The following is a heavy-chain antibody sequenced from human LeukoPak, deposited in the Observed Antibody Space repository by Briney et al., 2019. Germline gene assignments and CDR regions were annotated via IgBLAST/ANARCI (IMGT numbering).Heavy chain of an antibody. V-gene: IGHV1-2*02. J-gene: IGHJ4*02. CDR1: GYTFTGYN. CDR2: INPNSSDT. Sequence: GASVKVSCKASGYTFTGYNIHWVRQAPGQGLEWMGWINPNSSDTNYALKFQGRVTMTRDTSISTAYMELSRLASDDTGVYYCARAPDLYYFDFWGQGTLVTVSS. CDR3: ARAPDLYYFDF.